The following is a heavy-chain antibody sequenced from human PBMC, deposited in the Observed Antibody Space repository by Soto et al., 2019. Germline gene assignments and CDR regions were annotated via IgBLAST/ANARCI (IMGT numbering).Heavy chain of an antibody. Sequence: SETLSLTCAVSGDSISSGGYSWSWIRQPPGKGLEWIGYIYHSGSTYYNPSLKSRVTISVDRSKNQFSLKLSSVTAADTAVYYCAIAGVVGATELDSWGQGNLVTVSS. CDR2: IYHSGST. CDR1: GDSISSGGYS. V-gene: IGHV4-30-2*01. D-gene: IGHD1-26*01. J-gene: IGHJ5*01. CDR3: AIAGVVGATELDS.